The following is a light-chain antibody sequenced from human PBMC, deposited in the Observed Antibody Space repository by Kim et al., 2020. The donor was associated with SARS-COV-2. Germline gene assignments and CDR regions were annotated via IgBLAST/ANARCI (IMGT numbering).Light chain of an antibody. CDR2: GKN. V-gene: IGLV3-19*01. J-gene: IGLJ1*01. CDR1: SLRSYY. CDR3: NSRDSSGKLNV. Sequence: SSELTQDPAVSVALGQTVRITCQGDSLRSYYASWYQQKPGQAPVLVIYGKNNRPSGIPDRFSGSSSGNTASLTITGAQAEDEAYYYCNSRDSSGKLNVFGTGTKVTVL.